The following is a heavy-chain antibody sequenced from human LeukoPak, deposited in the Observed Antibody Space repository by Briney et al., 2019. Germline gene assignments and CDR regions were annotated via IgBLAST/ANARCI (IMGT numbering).Heavy chain of an antibody. D-gene: IGHD3-22*01. V-gene: IGHV3-33*01. CDR1: GFTFNNHG. CDR3: TRDRSSVYFDY. CDR2: ICYYGTNK. Sequence: PGGSLRLSCAASGFTFNNHGMHGVGQAPGKGVDCFAVICYYGTNKYYADSVTGRFTISRDNSKSTLYLQMNSLIAEDTAVYYCTRDRSSVYFDYWGQGTLVIVSS. J-gene: IGHJ4*02.